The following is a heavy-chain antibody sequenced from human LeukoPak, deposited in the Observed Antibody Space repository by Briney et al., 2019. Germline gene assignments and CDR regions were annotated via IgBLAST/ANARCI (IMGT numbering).Heavy chain of an antibody. CDR3: GRDWELRFHQGGLDY. Sequence: GASVKVSCEASGYNFVGYYIHWVRQAPGQGLEWMGRINPRDGETNFAQKFQGRVTMTSDTSISTAYMELSGLRSDDTAVYYCGRDWELRFHQGGLDYWGQGALVTVSS. CDR1: GYNFVGYY. J-gene: IGHJ4*02. D-gene: IGHD3-3*01. V-gene: IGHV1-2*06. CDR2: INPRDGET.